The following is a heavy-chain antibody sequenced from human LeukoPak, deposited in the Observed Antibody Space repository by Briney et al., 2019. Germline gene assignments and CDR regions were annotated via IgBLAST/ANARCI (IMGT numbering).Heavy chain of an antibody. J-gene: IGHJ4*02. CDR3: ARQIAARPDYFDY. CDR1: GYSISSGYY. D-gene: IGHD6-6*01. V-gene: IGHV4-38-2*01. Sequence: SETLSLTCAVSGYSISSGYYWGWIRPPPGKGLEWIGSIYHAGNTDYNASLQSRLTMSVDTSENQFSLSLKSVTAADTAVYYCARQIAARPDYFDYWGQGTLVTVSS. CDR2: IYHAGNT.